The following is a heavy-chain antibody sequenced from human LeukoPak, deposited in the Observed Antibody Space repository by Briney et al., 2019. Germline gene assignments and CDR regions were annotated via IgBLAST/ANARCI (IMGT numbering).Heavy chain of an antibody. V-gene: IGHV3-23*01. J-gene: IGHJ4*02. CDR2: ISDSGGRT. Sequence: GGSLRLSCAASGFTFSQYWMSWVRQAPGKGLDWVAGISDSGGRTKYADSVKGRFTISRDNPKNALFLQMNSLRPEDTAVYFCAKRGVVIRVILVGFHKEANYFDSWGQGALVTVSS. D-gene: IGHD3-22*01. CDR1: GFTFSQYW. CDR3: AKRGVVIRVILVGFHKEANYFDS.